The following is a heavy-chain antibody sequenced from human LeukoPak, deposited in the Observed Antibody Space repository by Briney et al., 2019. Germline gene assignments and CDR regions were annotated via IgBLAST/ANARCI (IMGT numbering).Heavy chain of an antibody. J-gene: IGHJ6*03. Sequence: PSETLSLTCTVSGGSISSGSYYWSWIRQPAGKGLEWIGRIYSSGSTNYNPSLKSRVTISLDTSKNQFSLKLSSVTAADTAVYYCARGIRTDCPNGVCYTLNYYYYYYMDVWGKGTTVTVSS. CDR2: IYSSGST. V-gene: IGHV4-61*02. D-gene: IGHD2-8*01. CDR3: ARGIRTDCPNGVCYTLNYYYYYYMDV. CDR1: GGSISSGSYY.